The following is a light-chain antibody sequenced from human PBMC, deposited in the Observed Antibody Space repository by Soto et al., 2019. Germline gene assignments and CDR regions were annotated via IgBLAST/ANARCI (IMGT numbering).Light chain of an antibody. CDR2: WAS. Sequence: DIVMTQSPDSLAVFLGERATINCKSSQSVLYSSNNKNYLAWYQQKPGQPPKLLIYWASTRESGVPDRFSGSGSGTDFTLTISSLQAEDVADYYCQQYYSTPPTFGQGTKVEIK. J-gene: IGKJ1*01. CDR3: QQYYSTPPT. CDR1: QSVLYSSNNKNY. V-gene: IGKV4-1*01.